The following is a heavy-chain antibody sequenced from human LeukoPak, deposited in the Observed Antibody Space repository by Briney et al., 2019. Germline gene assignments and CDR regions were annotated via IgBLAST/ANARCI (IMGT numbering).Heavy chain of an antibody. Sequence: ASVTVSCKASGYTFTSYYMHWVRQAPGQGLEWMGVINPSGGSTSYAQKFQGRVTMTRDTSTSTVYIELSSLRSEDTAVYYCARSRVAASYFDYWGQGTLVTVSS. CDR2: INPSGGST. V-gene: IGHV1-46*01. J-gene: IGHJ4*02. CDR3: ARSRVAASYFDY. CDR1: GYTFTSYY. D-gene: IGHD6-6*01.